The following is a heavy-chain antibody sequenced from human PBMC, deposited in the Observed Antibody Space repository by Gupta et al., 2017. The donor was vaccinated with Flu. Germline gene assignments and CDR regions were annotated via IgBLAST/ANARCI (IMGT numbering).Heavy chain of an antibody. V-gene: IGHV3-15*01. CDR2: IKSYPDGGTV. J-gene: IGHJ4*02. CDR1: DFTFANAW. Sequence: QVVEYGGVLLKPGGSLRLTCTGSDFTFANAWMSWVRQAPGKGLEWVALIKSYPDGGTVHYAAPVEGRVTISRDDSKDTVYLQMERLRIEDSGKYYCTTGQLWGQGTQVTVS. D-gene: IGHD1-1*01. CDR3: TTGQL.